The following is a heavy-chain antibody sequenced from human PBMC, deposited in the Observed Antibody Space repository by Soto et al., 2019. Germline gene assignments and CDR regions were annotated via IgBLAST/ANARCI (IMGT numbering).Heavy chain of an antibody. D-gene: IGHD2-2*01. Sequence: GGSLRLSCAASGFTFSSYAMSWVRQAPGKGLEWVSAISGSGGSTYYADSVKGRFTISRDNSKNTLYLQMNSLRAEDTAVYYCAKDPEYCSSTSCYAVHYYGMDVWGQGTTVTVSS. V-gene: IGHV3-23*01. CDR2: ISGSGGST. J-gene: IGHJ6*02. CDR1: GFTFSSYA. CDR3: AKDPEYCSSTSCYAVHYYGMDV.